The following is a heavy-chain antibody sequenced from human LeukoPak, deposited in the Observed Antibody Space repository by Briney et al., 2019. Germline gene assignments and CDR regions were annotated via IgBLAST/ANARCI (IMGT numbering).Heavy chain of an antibody. CDR3: AREPYSSGWYFSYYFDF. CDR2: ISYDGSNK. CDR1: GFTFSNYA. V-gene: IGHV3-30-3*01. Sequence: GGSLRLSCAASGFTFSNYAMHWVRQAPGKGLEWVAVISYDGSNKYYADSVKGRFTISRDNSKNTLYLQMNSLRAEDTAVYYCAREPYSSGWYFSYYFDFWGQGTLVTVSS. J-gene: IGHJ4*02. D-gene: IGHD6-19*01.